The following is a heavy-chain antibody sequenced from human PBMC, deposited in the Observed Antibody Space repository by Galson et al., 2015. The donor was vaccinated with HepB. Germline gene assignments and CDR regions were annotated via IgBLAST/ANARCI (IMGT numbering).Heavy chain of an antibody. CDR3: ARDLGYSSPH. Sequence: SLRLSCAASGFTFSSYSMNWVRQAPGKGLEWVSYISTSSSTIYYADSVKGRFTISRDNAKNSLYLQMNSLRAEDTAVYYCARDLGYSSPHWGQGTLVTVSS. D-gene: IGHD5-12*01. J-gene: IGHJ4*02. CDR1: GFTFSSYS. V-gene: IGHV3-48*01. CDR2: ISTSSSTI.